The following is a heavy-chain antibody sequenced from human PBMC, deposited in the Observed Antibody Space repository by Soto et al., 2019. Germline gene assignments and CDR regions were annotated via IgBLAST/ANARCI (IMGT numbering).Heavy chain of an antibody. D-gene: IGHD3-22*01. CDR3: AKETYYYDSSSYSWPRDFDY. V-gene: IGHV3-30*18. CDR1: GFTFSGHG. J-gene: IGHJ4*02. CDR2: ISFDGSNK. Sequence: VQLVESGGGLVQPGRSLRLSCAASGFTFSGHGMHWVRQAPGKGLEWVAVISFDGSNKYYADSVKGRFTISRDNSKNTLYLQMHSLRAEDTAVYYCAKETYYYDSSSYSWPRDFDYWGQGTLVTVSS.